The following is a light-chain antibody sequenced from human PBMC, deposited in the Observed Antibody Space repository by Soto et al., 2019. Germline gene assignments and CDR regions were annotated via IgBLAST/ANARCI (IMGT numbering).Light chain of an antibody. V-gene: IGKV3-15*01. Sequence: EIVMTQSPATLSASPGERATVSCRASQSVSSHLAWYQQRPGQAPRLLIYGASNRATGVEARFSGSGSGTEFPLTVSSLQSEDFAVYYCLQYSNWPPWTFGQGTKVEIK. CDR3: LQYSNWPPWT. J-gene: IGKJ1*01. CDR2: GAS. CDR1: QSVSSH.